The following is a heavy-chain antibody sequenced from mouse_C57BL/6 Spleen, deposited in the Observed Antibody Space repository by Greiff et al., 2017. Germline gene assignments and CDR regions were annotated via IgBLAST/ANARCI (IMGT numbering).Heavy chain of an antibody. D-gene: IGHD2-4*01. J-gene: IGHJ3*01. CDR2: IHPNSGST. Sequence: QVQLQQPGAELVKPGASVKLSCKDSGYTFTSYWMHWVKQRPGQGLEWIGMIHPNSGSTNYNEKFKSKATLTVDKSSSTAYMQLSSLTSEDSAVYYCAREGYDYAWFAYWGQGTLVTVSA. CDR1: GYTFTSYW. V-gene: IGHV1-64*01. CDR3: AREGYDYAWFAY.